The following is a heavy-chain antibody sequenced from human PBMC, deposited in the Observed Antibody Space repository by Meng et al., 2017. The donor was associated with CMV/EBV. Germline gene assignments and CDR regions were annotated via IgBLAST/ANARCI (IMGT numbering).Heavy chain of an antibody. CDR3: ARDNRRGGVDY. CDR1: GGSLSSGDYY. Sequence: QVQRRAAVPGLLKPSQTLSRTCRVSGGSLSSGDYYWSWIRQPPGKGLEWIEYIYYSESTYSNTSLTIRVAISVDTSKNQLSLKLSSVTAADSAVYYCARDNRRGGVDYWGQGTLVTVSS. J-gene: IGHJ4*02. V-gene: IGHV4-30-4*08. D-gene: IGHD3-3*01. CDR2: IYYSEST.